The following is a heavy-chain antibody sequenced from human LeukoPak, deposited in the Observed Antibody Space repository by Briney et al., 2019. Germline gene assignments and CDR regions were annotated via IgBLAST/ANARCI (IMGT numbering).Heavy chain of an antibody. CDR2: ISSNGGST. CDR3: VNPLHLT. V-gene: IGHV3-64D*06. Sequence: GWSLRLSCSASGFSFSSYAMHWVRQVPGKGLEYVSAISSNGGSTYYADSVKGRFTFSRDNSKNTLYLQLSSLRAEDTAVYYCVNPLHLTWGQGTLVTVSS. CDR1: GFSFSSYA. D-gene: IGHD4-11*01. J-gene: IGHJ5*02.